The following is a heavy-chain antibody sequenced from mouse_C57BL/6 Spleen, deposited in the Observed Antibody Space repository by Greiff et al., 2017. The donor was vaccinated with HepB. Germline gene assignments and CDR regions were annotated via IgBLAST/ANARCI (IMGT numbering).Heavy chain of an antibody. D-gene: IGHD2-4*01. CDR3: ARGDYEDWYFDV. V-gene: IGHV3-6*01. CDR2: ISYDGSN. Sequence: EVLLQQSGPGLVKPSQSLSLTCSVTGYSITSGYYWNWIRQFPGNKLEWMGYISYDGSNNYNPSLKNRISITRDTSKNQFFLKLNSVTTEDTATYYCARGDYEDWYFDVWGTGTTVTVSS. J-gene: IGHJ1*03. CDR1: GYSITSGYY.